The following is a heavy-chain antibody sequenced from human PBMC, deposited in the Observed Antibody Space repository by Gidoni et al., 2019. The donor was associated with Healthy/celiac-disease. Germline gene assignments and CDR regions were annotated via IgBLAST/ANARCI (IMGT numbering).Heavy chain of an antibody. J-gene: IGHJ2*01. Sequence: VQLVESVGGLVQPVRSLRLSCAAPGFTFDASAMHWVRQAPGQGLEGVFVSGWCIGRIGYSDSVKGRFTISRDNAKNSLYQQMNSLRAEDTALYYCAKDIDWERDYGDPCGYFDLWGRGTLVTVSS. CDR3: AKDIDWERDYGDPCGYFDL. V-gene: IGHV3-9*01. D-gene: IGHD4-17*01. CDR2: SGWCIGRI. CDR1: GFTFDASA.